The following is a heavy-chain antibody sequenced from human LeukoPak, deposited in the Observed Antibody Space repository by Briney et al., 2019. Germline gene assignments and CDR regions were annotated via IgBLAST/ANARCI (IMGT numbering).Heavy chain of an antibody. CDR2: IKQDGSEK. CDR3: ARERGSGYYRDAFDI. CDR1: GFTFSSYW. V-gene: IGHV3-7*01. J-gene: IGHJ3*02. D-gene: IGHD3-22*01. Sequence: GGSLRLSCAASGFTFSSYWMSWVRQAPGKGLEWVANIKQDGSEKYYVDSVKGRFTISRDNAKNSLYLQMNSLRVEDTAVYYCARERGSGYYRDAFDIWGQGTMVTVSS.